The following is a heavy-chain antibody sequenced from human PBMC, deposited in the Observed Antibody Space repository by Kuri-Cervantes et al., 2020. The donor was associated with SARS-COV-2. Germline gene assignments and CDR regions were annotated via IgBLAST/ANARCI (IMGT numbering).Heavy chain of an antibody. Sequence: LSLTCAASGFTFSSYAMSWVRQAPGKGLEWVSAISGSGGSTYYADSVKGRFTISRDNSKNTLYLQMNSLRAEDTAVYYCAKDLRGASQNIVKGYWGQGTLVTVSS. V-gene: IGHV3-23*01. CDR2: ISGSGGST. CDR1: GFTFSSYA. J-gene: IGHJ4*02. CDR3: AKDLRGASQNIVKGY. D-gene: IGHD2/OR15-2a*01.